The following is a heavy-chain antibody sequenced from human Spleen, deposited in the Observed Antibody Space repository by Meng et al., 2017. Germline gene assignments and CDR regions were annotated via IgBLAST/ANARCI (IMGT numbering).Heavy chain of an antibody. J-gene: IGHJ2*01. CDR2: IRHSGYDR. Sequence: GESLKISCAASGFTFSSYSMNWVRQAPGTGLEWVSTIRHSGYDRYYADSVRGRVIISRDNSKNTVYLQLNSLRAEDTAVYYCAKGQEYHDILTGSPNWYFDLWGRGTLVTVSS. CDR1: GFTFSSYS. CDR3: AKGQEYHDILTGSPNWYFDL. V-gene: IGHV3-23*01. D-gene: IGHD3-9*01.